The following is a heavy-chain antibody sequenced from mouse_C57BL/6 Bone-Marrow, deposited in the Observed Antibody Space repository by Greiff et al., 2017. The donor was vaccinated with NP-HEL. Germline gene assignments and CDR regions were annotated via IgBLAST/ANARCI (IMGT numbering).Heavy chain of an antibody. V-gene: IGHV5-6*01. CDR3: ARVLYGSSYVGYYFDY. J-gene: IGHJ2*01. CDR1: GFTFSSYG. D-gene: IGHD1-1*01. Sequence: EVQLVESGGDLVKPGGSLKLSCAASGFTFSSYGMSWVRQTPDKRLEWVATISSGGSYTYYPDSVKGRFTFSRDNAKNTLYLQMSSLKSEDTAMYYCARVLYGSSYVGYYFDYWGQGTTLTVSS. CDR2: ISSGGSYT.